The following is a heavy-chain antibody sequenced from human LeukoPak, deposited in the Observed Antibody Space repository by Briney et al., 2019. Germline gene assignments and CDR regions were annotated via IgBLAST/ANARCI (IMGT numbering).Heavy chain of an antibody. Sequence: GGSLRLSCAASGLTLSGYWMSWVRQAPGKGLEWVANIKQDGSEKYYVDSVKGRFTISRDNAKNSLYLQMNSLRAEDTAVYYCAREGTDYDILTGLNWFDPWGQGTLVTVSS. CDR3: AREGTDYDILTGLNWFDP. J-gene: IGHJ5*02. CDR1: GLTLSGYW. V-gene: IGHV3-7*01. CDR2: IKQDGSEK. D-gene: IGHD3-9*01.